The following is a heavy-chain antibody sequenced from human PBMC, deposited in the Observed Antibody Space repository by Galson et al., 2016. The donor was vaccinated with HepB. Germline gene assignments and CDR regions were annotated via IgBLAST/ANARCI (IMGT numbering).Heavy chain of an antibody. J-gene: IGHJ4*02. D-gene: IGHD3-22*01. V-gene: IGHV4-4*02. CDR1: GGSISSSNW. CDR2: ISRGGST. Sequence: SETLSLTCAVSGGSISSSNWWSWVRQPPGKGLEWIGEISRGGSTSYNPSLKSRVTISVDKSKNQFSLKLSSVTAADTAVYYCARGGDYDSSGRFDYWGQGTLVTVSS. CDR3: ARGGDYDSSGRFDY.